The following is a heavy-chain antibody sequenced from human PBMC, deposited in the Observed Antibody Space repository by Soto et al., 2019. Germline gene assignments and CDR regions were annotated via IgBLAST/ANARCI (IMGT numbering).Heavy chain of an antibody. CDR3: VRIRYQLPSSVLWLDP. J-gene: IGHJ5*02. D-gene: IGHD3-16*01. CDR2: INHVGGT. V-gene: IGHV4-4*01. CDR1: GFTFSRVS. Sequence: GSLRLSCEASGFTFSRVSMNWVRQPPGKGLEWIGEINHVGGTNYNPSLKSRVTMSVDTSQNQFSLRLISVTAADTAMYFCVRIRYQLPSSVLWLDPWGQGTPVTVSS.